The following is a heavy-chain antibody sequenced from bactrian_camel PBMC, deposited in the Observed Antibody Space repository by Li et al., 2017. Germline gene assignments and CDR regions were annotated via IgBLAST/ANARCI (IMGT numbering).Heavy chain of an antibody. V-gene: IGHV3S40*01. Sequence: VQLVESGGGSVQAGGSLRLSCVVSGYSRGSNCVSWYRLPPGNEREGVAGIHTGDGITYYTDSVKGRFTVSRDNANNTVNLMMNSLEPEDTAMYYCAANFGPYCSGPYLARRANFLGQGTQVTVS. CDR2: IHTGDGIT. CDR1: GYSRGSNC. D-gene: IGHD2*01. J-gene: IGHJ4*01.